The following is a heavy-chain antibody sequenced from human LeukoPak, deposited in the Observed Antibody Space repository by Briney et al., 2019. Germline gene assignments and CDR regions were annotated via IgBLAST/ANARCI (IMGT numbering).Heavy chain of an antibody. V-gene: IGHV1-69*13. Sequence: SVKVSCKASGGTFSSYAISWVRQAPGQGLEWMGGIIPIFGTANYAQKFQGRVTITADESTSTAYMELSSLRSEDAAVYYCARSKKDYDFWSGYPWPRAYLPLFDYWGQGTLVTVSS. D-gene: IGHD3-3*01. CDR1: GGTFSSYA. J-gene: IGHJ4*02. CDR3: ARSKKDYDFWSGYPWPRAYLPLFDY. CDR2: IIPIFGTA.